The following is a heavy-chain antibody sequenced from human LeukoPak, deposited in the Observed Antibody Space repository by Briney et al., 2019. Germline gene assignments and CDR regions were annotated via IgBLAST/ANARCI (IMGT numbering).Heavy chain of an antibody. CDR3: TTVGRYFWDTDDY. CDR2: IKSIPDGGTI. Sequence: GGSLRLSCTASGFTFSNDWMTWVRQAPGKGLEWVGRIKSIPDGGTIDYAAPVKGRFTISRDDSKNTVYVQMNSLKIEDTAVYYCTTVGRYFWDTDDYWGQGTLVTVSS. D-gene: IGHD5-18*01. V-gene: IGHV3-15*01. J-gene: IGHJ4*02. CDR1: GFTFSNDW.